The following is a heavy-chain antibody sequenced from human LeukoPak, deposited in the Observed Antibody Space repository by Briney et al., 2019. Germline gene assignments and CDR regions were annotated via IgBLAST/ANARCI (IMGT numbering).Heavy chain of an antibody. CDR2: IYYSGST. D-gene: IGHD4-17*01. CDR1: GGSISSYY. CDR3: ARDLKSATVTPR. V-gene: IGHV4-59*12. J-gene: IGHJ4*02. Sequence: SETLSLTCTVSGGSISSYYWSWIRQPPGKGLEWIGYIYYSGSTNYNPSLKSRVTISVDTSKNQFSLKLSSVTAEDTAVYYCARDLKSATVTPRWGQGTLVTVSS.